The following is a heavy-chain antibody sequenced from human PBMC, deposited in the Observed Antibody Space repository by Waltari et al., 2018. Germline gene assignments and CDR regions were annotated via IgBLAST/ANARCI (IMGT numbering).Heavy chain of an antibody. CDR1: GRTFSSYA. CDR2: IIPIFGTA. CDR3: ARDSDCSGGSCYLDY. D-gene: IGHD2-15*01. Sequence: QVQLVQSGAEVKKPGSSVKVSCKASGRTFSSYAISWVRQAPVQGLEWMGGIIPIFGTANDAQKFQGRVTITADESTSTAYMELSSLRSEDTAVYYCARDSDCSGGSCYLDYWGQGTLVTVSS. J-gene: IGHJ4*02. V-gene: IGHV1-69*01.